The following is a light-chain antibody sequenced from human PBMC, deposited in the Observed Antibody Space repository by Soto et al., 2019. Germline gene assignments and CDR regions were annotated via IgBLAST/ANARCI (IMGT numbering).Light chain of an antibody. Sequence: DIVMTQSPLSLPVTPGEPASISCRSSQSLLHSNGYNYLDWYLQKPGQSPQLLIYLGSNRASGVPGRFSGSGSGTDFTLKISRVEAEDVGVYYCMQALPPVTFGPGTKVDIK. CDR3: MQALPPVT. J-gene: IGKJ3*01. V-gene: IGKV2-28*01. CDR1: QSLLHSNGYNY. CDR2: LGS.